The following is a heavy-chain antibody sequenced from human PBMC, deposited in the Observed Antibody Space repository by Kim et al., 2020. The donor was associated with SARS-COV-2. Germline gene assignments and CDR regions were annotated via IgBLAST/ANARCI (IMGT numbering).Heavy chain of an antibody. CDR3: IRGSSGWKGVDY. V-gene: IGHV3-74*01. J-gene: IGHJ4*02. D-gene: IGHD6-19*01. Sequence: TSYADSGEGRFTVSGDNAKNTLYLQMNNLRAEDTAVYYCIRGSSGWKGVDYWGQGILVTVSS. CDR2: T.